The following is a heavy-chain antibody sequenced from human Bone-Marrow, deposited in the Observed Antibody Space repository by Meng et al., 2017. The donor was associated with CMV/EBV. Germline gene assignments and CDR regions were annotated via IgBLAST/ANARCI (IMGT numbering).Heavy chain of an antibody. CDR3: ARRRRGYYYGKDV. J-gene: IGHJ6*02. D-gene: IGHD3-10*01. CDR1: GGTFSSYA. V-gene: IGHV1-69*10. Sequence: SVKVSCKASGGTFSSYAISWVRQAPGQGLEWMGGIIPILGIANDAQKFQGRVTITADKSTSTAYMELTSLRSEDTAVYHFARRRRGYYYGKDVWGQGTTVTVSS. CDR2: IIPILGIA.